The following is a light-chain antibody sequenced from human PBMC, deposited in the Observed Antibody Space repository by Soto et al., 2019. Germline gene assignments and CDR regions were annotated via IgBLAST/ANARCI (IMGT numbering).Light chain of an antibody. CDR3: QQYNDNWT. Sequence: DIQMTQSPSTLSASVGDRVTITCRASQSIRSWLAWYQQNPGTAPKLLIYKASTLQSGVPARFSGSGSGTEFTLTISSLQPDDSATYYCQQYNDNWTFGQGTKVE. J-gene: IGKJ1*01. CDR2: KAS. V-gene: IGKV1-5*03. CDR1: QSIRSW.